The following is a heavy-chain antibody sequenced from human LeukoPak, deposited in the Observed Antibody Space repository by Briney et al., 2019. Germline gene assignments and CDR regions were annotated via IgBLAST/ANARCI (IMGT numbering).Heavy chain of an antibody. J-gene: IGHJ4*02. CDR2: IIPIFGTA. CDR1: GGTFSSYA. Sequence: GASVKVSCKASGGTFSSYAISWVRQAPGQGLEWMGGIIPIFGTAIYAQKFQGRVTMTEDTSTDTAYMELSSLRSEDTAVYYCATDLGWLQFDYWGQGTLVTVSS. D-gene: IGHD5-24*01. V-gene: IGHV1-69*06. CDR3: ATDLGWLQFDY.